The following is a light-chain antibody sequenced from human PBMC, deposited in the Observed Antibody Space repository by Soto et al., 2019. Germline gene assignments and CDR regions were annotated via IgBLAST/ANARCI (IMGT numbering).Light chain of an antibody. CDR2: DNS. CDR1: SSNIGAGPD. J-gene: IGLJ3*02. V-gene: IGLV1-40*01. Sequence: QPVLTQPPSLSGAPGQRVTFSCTGSSSNIGAGPDVHWYQHLPGTAPRLLIYDNSNRTSGVPDRFSSSNSGTSASLAISGLQVEDEADYYCQSYDRSLSGWVFGGGTKLTVL. CDR3: QSYDRSLSGWV.